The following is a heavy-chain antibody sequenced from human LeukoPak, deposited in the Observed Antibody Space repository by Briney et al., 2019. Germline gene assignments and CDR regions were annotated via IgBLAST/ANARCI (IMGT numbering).Heavy chain of an antibody. V-gene: IGHV3-74*01. CDR2: INSDGSSI. Sequence: GGSLRLSCVASNFTFSTYWMHWVRQAPGKGLVWVSRINSDGSSISYADSVKGRFTISRDNAKNTLYLQMNSLRAEDTAVYYCARGAIAAAGQDYWGQGTLVTVSS. D-gene: IGHD6-13*01. J-gene: IGHJ4*02. CDR3: ARGAIAAAGQDY. CDR1: NFTFSTYW.